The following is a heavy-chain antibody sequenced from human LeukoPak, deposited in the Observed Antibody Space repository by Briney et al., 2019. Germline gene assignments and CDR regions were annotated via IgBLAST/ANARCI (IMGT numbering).Heavy chain of an antibody. CDR2: IYYSGST. V-gene: IGHV4-39*07. J-gene: IGHJ4*02. Sequence: SETLSLTCTVSGGSISSSSYYWGWIRQPPGKGLEWIGSIYYSGSTYYNPSLKSRVTISVDTSKNQFSLKLSSVTAADTAVYYCASALGDSYVDYWGQGTLVTVSS. D-gene: IGHD5-18*01. CDR3: ASALGDSYVDY. CDR1: GGSISSSSYY.